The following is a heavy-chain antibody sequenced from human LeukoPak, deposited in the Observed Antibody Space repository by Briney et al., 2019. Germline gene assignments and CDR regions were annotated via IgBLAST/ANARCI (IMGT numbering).Heavy chain of an antibody. CDR3: ARCSLSRSFPKDY. Sequence: ASVKVSCKASGYTFTGYYMHWVRQAPGQGLEWMGWINPNSGGTNYAQKFQGRVTMTRDTSISTAYMELSRLRSDDTAVYYCARCSLSRSFPKDYWGQGTLVTVSS. J-gene: IGHJ4*02. D-gene: IGHD6-6*01. CDR1: GYTFTGYY. CDR2: INPNSGGT. V-gene: IGHV1-2*02.